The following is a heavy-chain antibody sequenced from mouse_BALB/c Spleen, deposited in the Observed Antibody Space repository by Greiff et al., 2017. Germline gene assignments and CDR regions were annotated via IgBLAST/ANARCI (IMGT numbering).Heavy chain of an antibody. CDR2: IYPGDGDT. Sequence: QVQLKQSGPELVKPGASVKISCKASGYAFSSSWMNWVKQRPGQGLEWIGRIYPGDGDTNYNGKFKGKATLTADKSSSTAYMQLSSLTSVDSAVYFCARSRYDKYFDYWGQGTTLTVSS. J-gene: IGHJ2*01. CDR1: GYAFSSSW. CDR3: ARSRYDKYFDY. D-gene: IGHD2-14*01. V-gene: IGHV1-82*01.